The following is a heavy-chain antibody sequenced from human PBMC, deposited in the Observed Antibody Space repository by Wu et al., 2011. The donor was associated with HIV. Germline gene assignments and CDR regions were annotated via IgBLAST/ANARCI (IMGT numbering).Heavy chain of an antibody. CDR2: FDPDPGET. V-gene: IGHV1-24*01. CDR1: GYSLSDLA. Sequence: QVNLLQSGAVVKRPGASVRVSCKVSGYSLSDLAIHWVRQAPGKGLEWMGGFDPDPGETIFAQRVVDRVTMTRDTSTDTAYMELSSLISEDTAVYYCARVRSSYDHDAFDVWGQGTMVIVSS. J-gene: IGHJ3*01. D-gene: IGHD1-26*01. CDR3: ARVRSSYDHDAFDV.